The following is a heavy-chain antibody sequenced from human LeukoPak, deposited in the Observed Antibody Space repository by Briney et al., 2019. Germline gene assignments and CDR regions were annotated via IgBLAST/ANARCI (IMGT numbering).Heavy chain of an antibody. D-gene: IGHD6-13*01. J-gene: IGHJ4*02. V-gene: IGHV3-30*18. CDR2: ISYDGSNK. CDR1: GFTFSSYG. Sequence: GGSLRLSCAASGFTFSSYGMHWVRQAPGKGLEWVAVISYDGSNKYYADSVKGRFTISRDNSKNTLYLQMSSLRPEDTAVYYCANGGYTSSWYVVDYWGQGALVTVSS. CDR3: ANGGYTSSWYVVDY.